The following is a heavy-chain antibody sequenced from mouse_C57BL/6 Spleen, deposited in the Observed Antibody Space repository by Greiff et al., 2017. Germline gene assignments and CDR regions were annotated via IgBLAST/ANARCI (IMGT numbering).Heavy chain of an antibody. Sequence: EVQLQQSGPELVKPGASVKISCKASGYTFTDYYMNWVKQSHGKSLEWIGDINPNNGGTSYNQKFKGKATLTVDKSSSTAYMELRSLTSEDSAVYYCARGYGYDWEFAYWGQGTLVTVSA. CDR3: ARGYGYDWEFAY. CDR2: INPNNGGT. CDR1: GYTFTDYY. D-gene: IGHD2-2*01. J-gene: IGHJ3*01. V-gene: IGHV1-26*01.